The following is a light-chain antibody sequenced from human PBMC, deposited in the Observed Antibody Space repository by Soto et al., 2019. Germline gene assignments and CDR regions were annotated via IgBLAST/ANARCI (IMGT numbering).Light chain of an antibody. J-gene: IGKJ5*01. CDR3: QQYNTWRSIT. CDR1: QSISAR. Sequence: EIVMTQSPATLSVSPGERATLSCRASQSISARLGWYQQRPGQAPRLLIYGGSNMATGVPARFSGSGSGTEFTLTISSLQSEDFAVYYCQQYNTWRSITFGQGTRLEIK. V-gene: IGKV3-15*01. CDR2: GGS.